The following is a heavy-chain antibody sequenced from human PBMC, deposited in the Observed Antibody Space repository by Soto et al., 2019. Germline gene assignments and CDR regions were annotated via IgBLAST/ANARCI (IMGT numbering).Heavy chain of an antibody. D-gene: IGHD3-9*01. CDR3: AKGTEVAYYDILTGYYREYYFDY. Sequence: GSLRLSCAASGFTFSSYAMSWVRQAPGKGLEWVSAISGSGGSTYYADSVKGRFTISRDNSKNTLYLQMNSLRAEDTAVYYCAKGTEVAYYDILTGYYREYYFDYWGQGTLVTVSS. V-gene: IGHV3-23*01. J-gene: IGHJ4*02. CDR2: ISGSGGST. CDR1: GFTFSSYA.